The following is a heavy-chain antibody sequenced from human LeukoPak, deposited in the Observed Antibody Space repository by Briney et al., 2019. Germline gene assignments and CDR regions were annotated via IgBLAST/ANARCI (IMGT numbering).Heavy chain of an antibody. V-gene: IGHV1-2*02. CDR3: ARACGFNSGSYWHDY. CDR2: INPNSGGT. Sequence: GASVKVSCKASGYTFTGYYMHWVQQAPGQGLEWMGWINPNSGGTNYAQKFQGRVTMTRDTSISTAYMELSRLRSDDTAVYYCARACGFNSGSYWHDYWGQGTLVTVSS. CDR1: GYTFTGYY. D-gene: IGHD1-26*01. J-gene: IGHJ4*02.